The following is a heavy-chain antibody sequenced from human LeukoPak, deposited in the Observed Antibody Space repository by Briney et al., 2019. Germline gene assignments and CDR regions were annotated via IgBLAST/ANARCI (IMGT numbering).Heavy chain of an antibody. D-gene: IGHD3-10*01. Sequence: PGGSLRLSCVGSGFTFSSYAMTWVRQTPGKGLEWVSAITDTGIRTDYADSGKGWFTISRDNSKNTLYLQMNSLRAEDTAVYYCARDDAPAGGYLDFWGQGTLVTVSS. CDR1: GFTFSSYA. V-gene: IGHV3-23*01. J-gene: IGHJ4*02. CDR3: ARDDAPAGGYLDF. CDR2: ITDTGIRT.